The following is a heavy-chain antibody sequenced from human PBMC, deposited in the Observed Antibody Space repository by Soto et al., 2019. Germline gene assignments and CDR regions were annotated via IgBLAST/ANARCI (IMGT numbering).Heavy chain of an antibody. D-gene: IGHD2-15*01. CDR1: GTSISSTFW. J-gene: IGHJ5*02. Sequence: PSETMSHTCAVSGTSISSTFWWTWVRKPPGKGLEWIGEIYHSGSTKYNPSLKSRVTISVDKSNNQFSLELRAVTAADTAVYYCATLPPRIVVVKTEIPTWGQGTLVTVSS. V-gene: IGHV4-4*02. CDR3: ATLPPRIVVVKTEIPT. CDR2: IYHSGST.